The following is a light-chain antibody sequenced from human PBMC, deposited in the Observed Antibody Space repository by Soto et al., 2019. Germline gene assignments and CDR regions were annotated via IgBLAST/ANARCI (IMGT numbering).Light chain of an antibody. CDR2: DVI. Sequence: QSALTQPRSVSGSPGQSVTLSCTGTSSDVGGYNYVSWYQQHPGKAPKLMIYDVITRPSGVPDRFSGSKSGNTASLTISGLKAEDEADYYCCSYAGSYTFVFGTGAKVTVL. CDR1: SSDVGGYNY. J-gene: IGLJ1*01. CDR3: CSYAGSYTFV. V-gene: IGLV2-11*01.